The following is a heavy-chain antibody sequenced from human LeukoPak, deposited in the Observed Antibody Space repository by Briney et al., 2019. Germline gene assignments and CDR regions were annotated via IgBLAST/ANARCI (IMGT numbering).Heavy chain of an antibody. J-gene: IGHJ3*02. D-gene: IGHD3-3*01. V-gene: IGHV4-61*01. CDR1: GGSVSSGSYY. Sequence: SETLSLTCTVSGGSVSSGSYYWSWIRQPPGKGLEWIGYIYYSGSTNYNPSLKSRVTISVDTSKNQFSLKLSSVTAADTAVYYCARSQGEWLAAGAFDIWGQGTMVTVSS. CDR3: ARSQGEWLAAGAFDI. CDR2: IYYSGST.